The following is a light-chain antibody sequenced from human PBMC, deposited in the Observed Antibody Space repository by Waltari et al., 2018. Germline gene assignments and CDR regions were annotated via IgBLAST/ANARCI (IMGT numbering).Light chain of an antibody. CDR2: DAS. CDR3: QQRSKGLT. Sequence: EIVLTQSPATLSLSPGERATLSCRASQSISTYLAWYQQLPGQAPRLLIYDASNRATGVPAMFSGSGSGTDFILTISSLEPGDFAVYYCQQRSKGLTFGGGTKVDIK. J-gene: IGKJ4*02. CDR1: QSISTY. V-gene: IGKV3-11*01.